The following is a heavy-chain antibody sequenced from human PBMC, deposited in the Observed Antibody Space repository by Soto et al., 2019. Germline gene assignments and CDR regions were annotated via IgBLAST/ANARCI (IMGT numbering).Heavy chain of an antibody. Sequence: ASVKVSCKASGGTFSSYAISWVRQAPGQGLEWMGGFIPIFGTANYAQKFQGRVTITADESTSTAYMELSSLRSEDTAVYYCARDMGYSGSPGIDYWGQGTLVTVSS. V-gene: IGHV1-69*13. CDR1: GGTFSSYA. J-gene: IGHJ4*02. D-gene: IGHD1-26*01. CDR2: FIPIFGTA. CDR3: ARDMGYSGSPGIDY.